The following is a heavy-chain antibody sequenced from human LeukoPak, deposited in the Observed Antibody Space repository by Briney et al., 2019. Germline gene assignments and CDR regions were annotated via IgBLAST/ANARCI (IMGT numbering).Heavy chain of an antibody. V-gene: IGHV3-23*01. CDR2: ISGSGGST. J-gene: IGHJ4*02. D-gene: IGHD3-10*01. CDR3: AKDLYYYGSGTDY. Sequence: GGSLRLSCAASGFTLSSYAMSWVRQAPGKGLEWVSAISGSGGSTYYADSVKGRFTISRDNSKNTLNLQMNSLRAEDTAVYYCAKDLYYYGSGTDYWGQGTLVTVSS. CDR1: GFTLSSYA.